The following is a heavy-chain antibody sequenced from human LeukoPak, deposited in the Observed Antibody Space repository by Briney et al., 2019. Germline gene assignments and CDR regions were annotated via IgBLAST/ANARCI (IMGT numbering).Heavy chain of an antibody. CDR3: ARGGYSSGWYLDY. Sequence: SETLSLTCTVSGGSISSGGYYWSWIRQHPGKGLEWIGYIYYSGSTNYNPSLKSRVTISVDTSKNQFSLKLSSVTAADTAVYYCARGGYSSGWYLDYWGQGTLVTVSS. J-gene: IGHJ4*02. CDR1: GGSISSGGYY. V-gene: IGHV4-61*08. D-gene: IGHD6-19*01. CDR2: IYYSGST.